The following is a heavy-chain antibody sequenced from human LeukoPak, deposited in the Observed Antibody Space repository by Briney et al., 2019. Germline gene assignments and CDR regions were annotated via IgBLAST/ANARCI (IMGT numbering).Heavy chain of an antibody. CDR2: ISGSGVSI. J-gene: IGHJ3*02. Sequence: GGSLTLSCAASGFTFSSYSMNWVRQAPGKGLEWVSGISGSGVSIYYADSVKGRFTISRDNSKNTLYLQMNSLRAEDTAVYYCAKHRLDAFDIWGQGTMVTVSS. CDR1: GFTFSSYS. CDR3: AKHRLDAFDI. V-gene: IGHV3-23*01.